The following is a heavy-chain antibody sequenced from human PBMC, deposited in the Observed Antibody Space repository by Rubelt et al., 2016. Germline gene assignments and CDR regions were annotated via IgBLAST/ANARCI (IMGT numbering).Heavy chain of an antibody. D-gene: IGHD3-22*01. CDR3: ARPKYYYDSSGYYRDAFDI. V-gene: IGHV4-38-2*02. CDR1: GYSISSGYY. J-gene: IGHJ3*02. Sequence: QVQLQESGPGLVKPSETLSLTCTVSGYSISSGYYWGWIRQPPGKGLEWIGSIYHSGSTYYNPSLKGGVTISVDTSKNQFSLSLSSVTAADTAVYYCARPKYYYDSSGYYRDAFDIWGQGTMVTVSS. CDR2: IYHSGST.